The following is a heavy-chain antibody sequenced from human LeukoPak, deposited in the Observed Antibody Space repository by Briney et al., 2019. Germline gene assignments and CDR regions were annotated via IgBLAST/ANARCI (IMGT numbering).Heavy chain of an antibody. V-gene: IGHV1-18*01. CDR2: IGDYNGNT. J-gene: IGHJ4*02. CDR1: GYTFVRSG. CDR3: ARDPFRVVVVASTDTYFDY. Sequence: ASVKVSWKASGYTFVRSGISWVRQAAGQGFEGMGWIGDYNGNTNYEQKLQGRVTMTTDTSTSTAYKELRRLRSDDTAVYYCARDPFRVVVVASTDTYFDYWGQGTLVTVSS. D-gene: IGHD2-15*01.